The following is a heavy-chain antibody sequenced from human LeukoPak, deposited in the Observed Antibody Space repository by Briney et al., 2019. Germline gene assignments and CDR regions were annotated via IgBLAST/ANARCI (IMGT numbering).Heavy chain of an antibody. CDR3: ARRSTSFPFDP. V-gene: IGHV4-34*01. D-gene: IGHD2-2*01. CDR2: VNHSGST. J-gene: IGHJ5*02. Sequence: PSETLSLTCAVYGGSFSGYYWSWIRQPPGKGLEWIGEVNHSGSTNYNPSLKSRVPISVDTSKNQFSLTLSSVTAADTAVYYCARRSTSFPFDPWGQGTLVTVSS. CDR1: GGSFSGYY.